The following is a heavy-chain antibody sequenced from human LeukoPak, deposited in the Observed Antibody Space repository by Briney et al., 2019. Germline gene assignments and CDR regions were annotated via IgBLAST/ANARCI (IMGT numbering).Heavy chain of an antibody. CDR1: GGSFIGYY. CDR2: INHSGST. Sequence: SETLSLTCAVYGGSFIGYYWSWIRQPPGKGLEWIGEINHSGSTNYNPSLKSRVTISVDTSKNQFSLKLSSVTAADTAVYYCARVGGTYAFDIWGQGTMVTVSS. J-gene: IGHJ3*02. V-gene: IGHV4-34*01. D-gene: IGHD2-15*01. CDR3: ARVGGTYAFDI.